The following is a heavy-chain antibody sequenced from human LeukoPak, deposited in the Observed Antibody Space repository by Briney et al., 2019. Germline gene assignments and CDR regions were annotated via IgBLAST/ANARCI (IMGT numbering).Heavy chain of an antibody. J-gene: IGHJ4*02. V-gene: IGHV3-74*01. D-gene: IGHD6-13*01. CDR1: GFTFSSNW. Sequence: GGSLRLSCAASGFTFSSNWMHWVRQAPGKGLVWVSRIRGDGSGTNYADSVKGRFTISRDNAQNTLYLQMNSLRAEDTAVYYCAKDSGIAAAGTFDYWGQGTLVTVSS. CDR2: IRGDGSGT. CDR3: AKDSGIAAAGTFDY.